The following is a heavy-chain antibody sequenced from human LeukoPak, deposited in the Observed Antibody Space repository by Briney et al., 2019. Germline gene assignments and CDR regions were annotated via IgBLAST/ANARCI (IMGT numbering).Heavy chain of an antibody. CDR1: GGSFSGYY. Sequence: SETLSLTCAVYGGSFSGYYWSWIRQPPGKGLEWIGEINHSGSTNYNPSLKSRVTISVDTSKNQFSLKLSSVTAADTAVYYCARRAHDIVVVPAAGPRYYYYYYMDVWGKGTTVTVSS. J-gene: IGHJ6*03. D-gene: IGHD2-2*01. CDR2: INHSGST. CDR3: ARRAHDIVVVPAAGPRYYYYYYMDV. V-gene: IGHV4-34*01.